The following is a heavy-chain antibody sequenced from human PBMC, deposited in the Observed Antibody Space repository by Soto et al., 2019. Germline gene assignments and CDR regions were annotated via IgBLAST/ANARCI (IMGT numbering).Heavy chain of an antibody. CDR3: ATSYGSGYRAFDF. CDR1: GDTFNFYS. Sequence: QVQLVQSGAEVKRPGSSVKVSCKASGDTFNFYSINWVRQAPGLGLEWMVSVNPILSMSNYAQRCKGRVTMTADKSTSTAYMELSGLRSEDTAIYYCATSYGSGYRAFDFWGQGALVTVSS. D-gene: IGHD3-10*01. V-gene: IGHV1-69*04. J-gene: IGHJ4*02. CDR2: VNPILSMS.